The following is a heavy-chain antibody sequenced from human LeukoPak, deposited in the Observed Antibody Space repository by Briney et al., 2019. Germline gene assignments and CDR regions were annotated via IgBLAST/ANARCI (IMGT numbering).Heavy chain of an antibody. CDR3: ARGRYYYDSSGYYSADAFDI. D-gene: IGHD3-22*01. V-gene: IGHV1-69*06. CDR1: GGTFSSYA. CDR2: IIPIFGTA. Sequence: SVKVSCKASGGTFSSYAISWVRQAPGQGLEWMGGIIPIFGTANYAQKFQGRVTITADKSTSTAYMELSSLRSEDTAVYYCARGRYYYDSSGYYSADAFDIWGQGTMVTVSS. J-gene: IGHJ3*02.